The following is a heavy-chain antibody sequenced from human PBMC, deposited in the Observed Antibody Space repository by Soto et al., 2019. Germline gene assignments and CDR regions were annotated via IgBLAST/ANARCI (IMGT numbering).Heavy chain of an antibody. V-gene: IGHV3-73*01. Sequence: GGSLRLSCAASGFAFSGSAMYWVRQASGKGPEWVGRIRRKGHNYATEYAASVKGRFKISRDDSKNTAYLQMNSLQTEDTAVYYCTRDLFSYDYSAILWFDXWGQGTLVTVSX. J-gene: IGHJ5*02. CDR2: IRRKGHNYAT. D-gene: IGHD3-16*01. CDR1: GFAFSGSA. CDR3: TRDLFSYDYSAILWFDX.